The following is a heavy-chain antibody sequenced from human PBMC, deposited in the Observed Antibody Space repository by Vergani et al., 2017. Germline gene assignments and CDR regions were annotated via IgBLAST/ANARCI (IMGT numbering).Heavy chain of an antibody. Sequence: VQLVESGRGLLKPRPSLPLSCPSSLFPFTPSSIPSVRPAPAHPLPLLANINQDGSAKYYVDSVKGRFTISRDNAKNSLYLQMNSLRAEDTAVYYCARIGQTGTTFLYYYYYYMDVWGKGTTVTVSS. CDR3: ARIGQTGTTFLYYYYYYMDV. CDR2: INQDGSAK. J-gene: IGHJ6*03. CDR1: LFPFTPSS. V-gene: IGHV3-7*01. D-gene: IGHD1-7*01.